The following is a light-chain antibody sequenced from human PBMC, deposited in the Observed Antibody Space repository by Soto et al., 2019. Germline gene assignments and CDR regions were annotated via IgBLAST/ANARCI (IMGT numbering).Light chain of an antibody. CDR2: AAS. J-gene: IGKJ1*01. CDR1: QSVDRS. CDR3: HQYGGSPT. Sequence: EIVLTQSPGTLSLSPGERATLSCRASQSVDRSLAWYQQKPGQAPRLLIHAASSRATGVPVRFSGSGSGTDFTLTISRLEPEDFAVYSCHQYGGSPTFGQGTKVDIK. V-gene: IGKV3-20*01.